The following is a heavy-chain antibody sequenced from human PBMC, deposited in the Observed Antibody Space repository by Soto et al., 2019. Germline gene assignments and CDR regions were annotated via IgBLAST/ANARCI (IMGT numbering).Heavy chain of an antibody. D-gene: IGHD1-1*01. Sequence: VRLVESGGGVVQPGTSLRLSCAASGFNFRTYGMHWARQAPGKGLEWVALISYDGSSKYYADSVKGRLTISRDNSKNTLSLQWNSVRGEDTAVYYCAGGWNYCDYWGQGTLVTVSS. V-gene: IGHV3-30*03. CDR3: AGGWNYCDY. J-gene: IGHJ4*02. CDR1: GFNFRTYG. CDR2: ISYDGSSK.